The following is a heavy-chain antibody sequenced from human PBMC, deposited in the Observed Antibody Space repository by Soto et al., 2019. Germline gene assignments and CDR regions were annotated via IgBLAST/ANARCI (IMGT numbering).Heavy chain of an antibody. D-gene: IGHD3-22*01. J-gene: IGHJ4*02. Sequence: QLQLQESGPGLVKPSETLSLTCTVSGGSISSSSYYWGWIRQPPGKGLEWIGSIYYSGSTYYNPSLKSRVTISVDTSKNQFSLKLSSVTAADTAVYYCARLRAVIVVVMEYFDYWGQGTLVTVSS. CDR3: ARLRAVIVVVMEYFDY. CDR2: IYYSGST. V-gene: IGHV4-39*01. CDR1: GGSISSSSYY.